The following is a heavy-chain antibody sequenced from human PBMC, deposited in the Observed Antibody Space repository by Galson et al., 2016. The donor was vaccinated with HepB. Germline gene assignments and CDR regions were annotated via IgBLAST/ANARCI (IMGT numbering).Heavy chain of an antibody. CDR1: ANTFTSYW. J-gene: IGHJ4*02. V-gene: IGHV5-10-1*01. D-gene: IGHD2-2*01. CDR2: IDPSDSYI. CDR3: ASYYGSSTDCHLEDY. Sequence: QSGAEVKKPGESLRISCQGSANTFTSYWIAWVRQMPGKGLQWMGTIDPSDSYITYSPSFQGHVTISVDKSISTAYPQWSSLKASDTAMYYCASYYGSSTDCHLEDYWGQGTLVTVSS.